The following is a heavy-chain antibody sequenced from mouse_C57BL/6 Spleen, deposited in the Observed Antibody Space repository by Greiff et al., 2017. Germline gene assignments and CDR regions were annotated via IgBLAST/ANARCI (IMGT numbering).Heavy chain of an antibody. V-gene: IGHV1-22*01. D-gene: IGHD2-1*01. Sequence: EVKLEESGPELVKPGASVKMSCKASGYTFTDYNMHWVKQSHGKSLEWIGYINPNNGGTSSNQKFKGKATLTVNKSSSTAYMELRSLTSEDSAVYYCARGYYDYAMDYWGQGTSVTVSS. CDR3: ARGYYDYAMDY. J-gene: IGHJ4*01. CDR1: GYTFTDYN. CDR2: INPNNGGT.